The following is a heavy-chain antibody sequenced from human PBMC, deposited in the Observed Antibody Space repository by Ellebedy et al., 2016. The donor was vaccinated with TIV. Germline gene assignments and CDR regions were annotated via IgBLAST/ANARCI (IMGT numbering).Heavy chain of an antibody. Sequence: GGSLRLSXAASGFTFSEHYVDWVRQAPGKGLEWVGRSRNKADGYTTEYAASVKGRFTISRDDSQNSLFLQMNSLRAEDTAVYYCASQTATTFVAGSPIRDYWGQGTLVTVSS. D-gene: IGHD3-16*01. CDR3: ASQTATTFVAGSPIRDY. J-gene: IGHJ4*02. V-gene: IGHV3-72*01. CDR2: SRNKADGYTT. CDR1: GFTFSEHY.